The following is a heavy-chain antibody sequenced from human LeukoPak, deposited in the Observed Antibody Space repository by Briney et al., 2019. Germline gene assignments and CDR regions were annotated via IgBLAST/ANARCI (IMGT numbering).Heavy chain of an antibody. V-gene: IGHV3-23*01. CDR1: GFTFTSYG. CDR2: ITYSGGNT. CDR3: AKDPHYYDSSGYYYHDAFDI. J-gene: IGHJ3*02. Sequence: GGSLRLSCAASGFTFTSYGMSWFRQAPGKGLEWVSSITYSGGNTYYADSVKGRFTISSDNSKNTLYLQMNSLRAEDTAVYYCAKDPHYYDSSGYYYHDAFDIWGQGTMVTVSS. D-gene: IGHD3-22*01.